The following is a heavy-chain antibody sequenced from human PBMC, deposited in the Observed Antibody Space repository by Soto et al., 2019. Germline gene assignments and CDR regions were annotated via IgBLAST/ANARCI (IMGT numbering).Heavy chain of an antibody. CDR2: ISKSGSNL. CDR1: GFTFSDYW. Sequence: GGSLRLSCAASGFTFSDYWMSWIRQTPGKGLEWVSYISKSGSNLYYADSVKGRFTISRDSAKNSLYLQMNSPRADDTAVYYCLILKRGVADAFVIWGQATMVTVS. CDR3: LILKRGVADAFVI. D-gene: IGHD2-15*01. J-gene: IGHJ3*02. V-gene: IGHV3-11*01.